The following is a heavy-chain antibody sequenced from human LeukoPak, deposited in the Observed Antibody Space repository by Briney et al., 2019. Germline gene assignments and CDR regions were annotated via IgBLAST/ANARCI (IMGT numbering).Heavy chain of an antibody. CDR2: INPNSGGT. CDR1: GYTFTGYY. J-gene: IGHJ6*04. Sequence: ASVKVSCKAFGYTFTGYYMHWVRQAPGQGLEWMGWINPNSGGTNYAQKFQGWVAMTRDTSISTAYMELSRLRSDDTAVYYCARGRRMKAMVRGVTTDYYGMDVWGKGTTVTVSS. CDR3: ARGRRMKAMVRGVTTDYYGMDV. V-gene: IGHV1-2*04. D-gene: IGHD3-10*01.